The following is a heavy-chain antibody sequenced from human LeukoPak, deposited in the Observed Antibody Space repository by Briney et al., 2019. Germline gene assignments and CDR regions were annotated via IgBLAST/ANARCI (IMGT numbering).Heavy chain of an antibody. CDR2: ISANNGDT. V-gene: IGHV1-18*01. D-gene: IGHD4-17*01. J-gene: IGHJ4*02. CDR3: ARDIGVTNFDY. Sequence: GASVKVSCKASGYTFTNYGISWVRQAPGQGLEWMGWISANNGDTDYAQKFQGRVTLTTDTSTNTAYMELRSLRSDDTAVYYCARDIGVTNFDYWGQGTLVTVSS. CDR1: GYTFTNYG.